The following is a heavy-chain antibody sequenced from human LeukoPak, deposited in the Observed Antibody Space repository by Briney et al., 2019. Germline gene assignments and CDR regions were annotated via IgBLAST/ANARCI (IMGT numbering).Heavy chain of an antibody. D-gene: IGHD3-9*01. CDR3: ASRYFDWTRSSYGMDV. CDR2: IYHSGST. J-gene: IGHJ6*04. Sequence: SETLSLTCAVSGGSVSSSNWWSWVRQPPGQGLEWIGEIYHSGSTNYNPSLKSRVTISVDKSKNQFSLKLSSVTAADTAVYYCASRYFDWTRSSYGMDVWGKGTTVTVSS. CDR1: GGSVSSSNW. V-gene: IGHV4-4*02.